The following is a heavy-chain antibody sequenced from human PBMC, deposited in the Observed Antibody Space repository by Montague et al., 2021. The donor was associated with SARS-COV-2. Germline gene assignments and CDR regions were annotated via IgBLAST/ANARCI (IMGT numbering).Heavy chain of an antibody. Sequence: SETLSLTCIVSGGSISNTSYYWGWIRQPPGKGLEWIGSISYSGSTYYKSSLKSRVTISVDTSKNHFTLRLSSVTAADTAVYYCARHITGSGSAFDIWGRGTMVTVSS. CDR2: ISYSGST. V-gene: IGHV4-39*01. CDR1: GGSISNTSYY. D-gene: IGHD3-10*01. CDR3: ARHITGSGSAFDI. J-gene: IGHJ3*02.